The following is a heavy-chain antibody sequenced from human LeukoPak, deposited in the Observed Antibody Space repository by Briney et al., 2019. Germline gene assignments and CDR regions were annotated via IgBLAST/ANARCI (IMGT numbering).Heavy chain of an antibody. D-gene: IGHD3-22*01. V-gene: IGHV1-18*01. CDR1: GYTFTSYG. CDR2: ISAYNGNT. J-gene: IGHJ4*02. CDR3: ARTMIVVVDEYYFDY. Sequence: ASVKVSCKAPGYTFTSYGISWVRQAPGQGLEWMGWISAYNGNTNYAQKLQGRVTMTTDTSTSTAYMELRSLRSDDTAVYYCARTMIVVVDEYYFDYWGQGTLVTVSS.